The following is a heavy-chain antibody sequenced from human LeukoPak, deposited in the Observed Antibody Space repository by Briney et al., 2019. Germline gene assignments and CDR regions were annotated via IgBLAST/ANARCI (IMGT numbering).Heavy chain of an antibody. Sequence: TLSLTCTVSGGSISPYYWSWIRQPPGKALEWLALIDWDDDKYYSTSLKTRLTISKDTSKNQVVLTMTNMDPVDTATYYCARTPKMYGSGSYFDYWGQGTLVTVSS. CDR1: GGSISPYY. D-gene: IGHD3-10*01. V-gene: IGHV2-70*01. CDR2: IDWDDDK. J-gene: IGHJ4*02. CDR3: ARTPKMYGSGSYFDY.